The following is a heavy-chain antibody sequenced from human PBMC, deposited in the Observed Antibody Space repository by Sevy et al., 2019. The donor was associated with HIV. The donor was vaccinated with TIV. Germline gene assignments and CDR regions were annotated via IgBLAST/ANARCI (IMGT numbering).Heavy chain of an antibody. CDR2: ISYDGSNK. CDR1: GFTFSSYA. CDR3: ARVPTGGSYYYYGMGV. J-gene: IGHJ6*02. D-gene: IGHD4-4*01. V-gene: IGHV3-30-3*01. Sequence: GGSLRLSCAASGFTFSSYAMHWVRQAPGKGLEWVAVISYDGSNKYYADSVKGRFTISRDNSKNTLYLQMNSLRAEDTAVYYCARVPTGGSYYYYGMGVWGQGTTVTVSS.